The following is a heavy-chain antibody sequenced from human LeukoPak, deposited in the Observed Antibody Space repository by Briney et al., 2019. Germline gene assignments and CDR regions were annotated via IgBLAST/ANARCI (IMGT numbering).Heavy chain of an antibody. CDR3: ARSNQADDY. J-gene: IGHJ4*02. CDR2: IRYDGSNK. V-gene: IGHV3-30*02. Sequence: GGSLRLSCAASGFTFTFSTSGMHWVRQAPGKGLEWVAFIRYDGSNKYYADSVKGRFTISRDNSKNTLYLQMDSLRAEDTGVYYCARSNQADDYWGQGTLVTVSS. CDR1: GFTFTFSTSG. D-gene: IGHD1-14*01.